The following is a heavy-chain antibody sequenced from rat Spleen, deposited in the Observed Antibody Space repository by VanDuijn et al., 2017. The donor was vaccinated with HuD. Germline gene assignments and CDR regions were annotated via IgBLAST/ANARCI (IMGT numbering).Heavy chain of an antibody. CDR2: ISPSGDST. V-gene: IGHV5-25*01. CDR1: GFIFSNYD. D-gene: IGHD1-11*01. J-gene: IGHJ3*01. Sequence: EVQLVESGGGLVQPGRSLKLSCAASGFIFSNYDMAWVRQAPTKGLEWVASISPSGDSTYYRDSVKGRFTVSRDNAKSTLYLQMGSLRSEDTATYYCAIRDGGFPGWGQGTLVTVSS. CDR3: AIRDGGFPG.